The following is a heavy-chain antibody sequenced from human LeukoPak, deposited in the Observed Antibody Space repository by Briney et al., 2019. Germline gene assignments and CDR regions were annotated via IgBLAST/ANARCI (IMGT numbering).Heavy chain of an antibody. CDR3: AREDSSGWSAVRY. Sequence: SETLSLTXTVSGGSISSYYWSWIRQPPGTGLECIGRIYTSGSSNYNPSLKSRVTMSVGTSKNQFSLKLSSVTAADTAVYYCAREDSSGWSAVRYWGQGTLVTVSS. CDR1: GGSISSYY. J-gene: IGHJ4*02. CDR2: IYTSGSS. D-gene: IGHD6-19*01. V-gene: IGHV4-4*07.